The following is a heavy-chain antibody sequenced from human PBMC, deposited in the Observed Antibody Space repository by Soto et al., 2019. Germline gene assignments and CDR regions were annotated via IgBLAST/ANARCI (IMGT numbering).Heavy chain of an antibody. Sequence: QVQVVESGGGVVQPGRSLRLSCVASGFSFNNYGMHWVRQAPGKGLEWVAVLWYDGRRKYYADSVKGRFTISRDTSMNTLYLQMNRVGAEDTAAYYCARYNDGTGHYSVFDSWGQGTLVTVSS. D-gene: IGHD4-17*01. V-gene: IGHV3-33*01. CDR1: GFSFNNYG. CDR2: LWYDGRRK. J-gene: IGHJ4*02. CDR3: ARYNDGTGHYSVFDS.